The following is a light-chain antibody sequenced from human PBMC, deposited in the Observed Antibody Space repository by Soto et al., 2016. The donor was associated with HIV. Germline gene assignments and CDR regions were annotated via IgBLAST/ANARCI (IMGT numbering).Light chain of an antibody. V-gene: IGLV3-21*03. J-gene: IGLJ2*01. Sequence: SYVLTQPPSLSVAPRKTARITYGGNNVGSKSVQWYQQKPGQAPVLVVYDDSDRPSGIPERFSGSNSGNTATLTISRVEAGDEADYYCQVWNVSTDLVLFGGGTKLTVL. CDR1: NVGSKS. CDR2: DDS. CDR3: QVWNVSTDLVL.